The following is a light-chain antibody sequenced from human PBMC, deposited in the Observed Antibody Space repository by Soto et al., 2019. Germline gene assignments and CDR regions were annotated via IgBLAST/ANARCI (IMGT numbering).Light chain of an antibody. J-gene: IGKJ5*01. Sequence: DIVLTQSPATLSLSPGERATLSRRASQSVSSYLAWYQQKPGQAPRLLIYDASNRATGIPARFSGSGSGTDFTLTISSLEPEDFAVYYCQQRSNWREITFGQGTRLEIK. CDR2: DAS. V-gene: IGKV3-11*01. CDR3: QQRSNWREIT. CDR1: QSVSSY.